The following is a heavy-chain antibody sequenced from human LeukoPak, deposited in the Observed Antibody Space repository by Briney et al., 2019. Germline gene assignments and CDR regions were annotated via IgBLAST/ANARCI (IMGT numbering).Heavy chain of an antibody. V-gene: IGHV1-8*03. CDR2: MNPNSGNT. D-gene: IGHD3-10*01. CDR3: ARYGSGSYDWFDP. CDR1: GYTFTSYD. J-gene: IGHJ5*02. Sequence: ASVKVSCKGSGYTFTSYDINWVRQATGQGLEWMGWMNPNSGNTGYAQKFQGRVTITRNTSISTAYMELSSLRSEDTAVYYCARYGSGSYDWFDPWGQGTLVTVSS.